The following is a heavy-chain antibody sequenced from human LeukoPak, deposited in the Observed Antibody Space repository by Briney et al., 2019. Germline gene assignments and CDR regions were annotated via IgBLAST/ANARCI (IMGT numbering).Heavy chain of an antibody. CDR3: ARGEYCSGGSCYSAAFDI. J-gene: IGHJ3*02. CDR1: GFTFSSYW. D-gene: IGHD2-15*01. Sequence: GGSLRLSCAASGFTFSSYWMHWVRQAPGKGLVWVTHIYSDGSSTNYADSVKGRYTISRDNAKNTLYLQMNSLRAEDTAVYYCARGEYCSGGSCYSAAFDIWGQGTMVTVSS. CDR2: IYSDGSST. V-gene: IGHV3-74*01.